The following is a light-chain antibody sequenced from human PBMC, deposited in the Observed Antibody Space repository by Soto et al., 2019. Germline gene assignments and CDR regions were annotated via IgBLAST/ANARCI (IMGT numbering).Light chain of an antibody. V-gene: IGKV3-15*01. Sequence: EIVMTQSPSTLSVPPCERPTRSCRASQRLRSSLAWYQQKPGQAPRLLIYDASTRATGIPARFSGSGSGTDFTLTISGLQSEDFAVYYCQQYNNWPQTFGQGTKVDI. CDR1: QRLRSS. CDR3: QQYNNWPQT. CDR2: DAS. J-gene: IGKJ1*01.